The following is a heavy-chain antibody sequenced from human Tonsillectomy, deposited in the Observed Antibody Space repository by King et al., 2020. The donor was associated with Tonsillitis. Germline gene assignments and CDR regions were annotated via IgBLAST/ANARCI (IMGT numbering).Heavy chain of an antibody. V-gene: IGHV3-9*01. Sequence: QLVQSGGGLVQPGRSLRLSCAASRFTFDDYAMHWVRQTPGKGLEWVSGISWNSDTIAYADSVKGRFTISRDNAKNSLYLQMNSLRAEDTALYYCAKAIGPKAGGWFDPWGQGTLVTVSS. J-gene: IGHJ5*02. CDR3: AKAIGPKAGGWFDP. CDR2: ISWNSDTI. CDR1: RFTFDDYA. D-gene: IGHD1-14*01.